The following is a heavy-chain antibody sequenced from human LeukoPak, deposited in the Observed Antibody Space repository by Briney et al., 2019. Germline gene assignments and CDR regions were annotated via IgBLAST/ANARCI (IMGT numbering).Heavy chain of an antibody. D-gene: IGHD5-18*01. V-gene: IGHV4-61*02. CDR3: ARERTGYSYGRTFDP. CDR1: GRSISSGSDY. CDR2: IYTSGST. Sequence: SQTLSLTCIVSGRSISSGSDYWSWIRQPAGTGLEWIGRIYTSGSTNYNPSLKSRVTISIDTSKNQFSLKLSSVTAADTAVYYCARERTGYSYGRTFDPWGQGTLVTVSS. J-gene: IGHJ5*02.